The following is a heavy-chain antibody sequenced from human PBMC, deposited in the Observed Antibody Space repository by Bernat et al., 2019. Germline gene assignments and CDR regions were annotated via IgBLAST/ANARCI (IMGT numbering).Heavy chain of an antibody. V-gene: IGHV3-73*01. J-gene: IGHJ4*02. Sequence: EVQLVESGGGLVQPGGSLKLSCAASGFTFSGSAIHWVRQASGKGLEWVGRIRSKANSYATAYGASVKGRFTISRDDSENTAYLQINSLKTGDTAVYYCTSAMRDSGTWGAFDYWGQGTLVTVSS. D-gene: IGHD5-12*01. CDR1: GFTFSGSA. CDR3: TSAMRDSGTWGAFDY. CDR2: IRSKANSYAT.